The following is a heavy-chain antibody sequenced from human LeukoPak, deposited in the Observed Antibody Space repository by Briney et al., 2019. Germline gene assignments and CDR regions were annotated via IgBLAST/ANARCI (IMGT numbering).Heavy chain of an antibody. Sequence: PGGSLRLSCAASGFTFSSYEMNWVRQAPGKGLEWVSYISSSGSTIYYADSVKGRFTISRDNAKNSLYLQMNSLRAEDTAVYYCARAVVVAAFGWFDPWGQGTLVTVSS. CDR1: GFTFSSYE. J-gene: IGHJ5*02. CDR2: ISSSGSTI. V-gene: IGHV3-48*03. CDR3: ARAVVVAAFGWFDP. D-gene: IGHD2-15*01.